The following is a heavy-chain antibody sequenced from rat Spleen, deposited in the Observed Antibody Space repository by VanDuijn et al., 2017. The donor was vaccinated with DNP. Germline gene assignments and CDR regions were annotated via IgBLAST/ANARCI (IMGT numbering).Heavy chain of an antibody. V-gene: IGHV5S23*01. D-gene: IGHD1-11*01. CDR3: ARDNYGGYY. Sequence: EVQLVESGGGLVQPGNSLKLSCAASGFTFSNYAMAWVRQSPQQGLEWIASITSGTGTTSYADAVKGRFTISRDNAKNTLYLQMNSLRSEDTATYYCARDNYGGYYWGHGVMVTVSS. CDR1: GFTFSNYA. J-gene: IGHJ2*01. CDR2: ITSGTGTT.